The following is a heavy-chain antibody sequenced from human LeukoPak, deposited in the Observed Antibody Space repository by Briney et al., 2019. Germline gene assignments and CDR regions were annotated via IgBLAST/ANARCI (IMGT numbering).Heavy chain of an antibody. V-gene: IGHV3-48*01. CDR1: GFTFSSYS. D-gene: IGHD6-13*01. CDR2: ISSSSSTI. J-gene: IGHJ6*02. Sequence: GGSLRLSCAASGFTFSSYSMNWVRRAPGKGLEWVSYISSSSSTIYYADSVKGRFTIYRDNAKNSLYLQMNSLRAEDTAVYYCARSSSSSWAEFYYYYYGMDVWGQGTTVTVSS. CDR3: ARSSSSSWAEFYYYYYGMDV.